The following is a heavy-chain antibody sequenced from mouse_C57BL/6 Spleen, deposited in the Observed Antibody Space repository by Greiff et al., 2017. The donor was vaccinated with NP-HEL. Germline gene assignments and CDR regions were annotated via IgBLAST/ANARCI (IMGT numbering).Heavy chain of an antibody. CDR2: IWSGGST. J-gene: IGHJ2*01. CDR3: ARSGDVGYFGC. CDR1: GFSLTSYG. D-gene: IGHD3-3*01. V-gene: IGHV2-2*01. Sequence: QVQLQQSGPGLVQPSQSLSITCTVSGFSLTSYGVHWVRQSPGKGLEWLGVIWSGGSTDYNAAFISRLSIIKDNSKSQVFFKMNRLQAVDTAVYYCARSGDVGYFGCRGPGTTLTVSS.